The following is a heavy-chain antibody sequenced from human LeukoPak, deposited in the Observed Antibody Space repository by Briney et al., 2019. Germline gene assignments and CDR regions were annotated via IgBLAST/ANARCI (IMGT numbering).Heavy chain of an antibody. Sequence: SETLSLTCTVSGGSISSSSYYWGWIRQPPGKGLELIGSIYYSGSTYYNPSLKSRVTISVDTSKNQFSLKLSSVTAADTAVYYCARCCSSTSCYTRVFDYWGQGTLVTVSS. J-gene: IGHJ4*02. CDR1: GGSISSSSYY. CDR2: IYYSGST. V-gene: IGHV4-39*01. CDR3: ARCCSSTSCYTRVFDY. D-gene: IGHD2-2*02.